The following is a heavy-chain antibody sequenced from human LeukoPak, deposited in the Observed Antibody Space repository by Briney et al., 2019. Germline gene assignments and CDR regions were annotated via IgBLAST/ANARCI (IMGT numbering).Heavy chain of an antibody. CDR2: IYYSGST. V-gene: IGHV4-39*01. CDR1: GGSISSSRHY. J-gene: IGHJ5*01. D-gene: IGHD1-26*01. Sequence: SETPSLTCTVSGGSISSSRHYWGWIRQPPGKGLEWIGNIYYSGSTYYNPSLKSRVTISVDTSKNQFSLKVTSVTAADTAVYYCARLLKYSGSYHCDSWGQGTLVTVFS. CDR3: ARLLKYSGSYHCDS.